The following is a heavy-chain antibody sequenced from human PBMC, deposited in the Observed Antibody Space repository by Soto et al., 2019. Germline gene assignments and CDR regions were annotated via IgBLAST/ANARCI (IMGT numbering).Heavy chain of an antibody. V-gene: IGHV4-30-4*01. J-gene: IGHJ5*02. CDR2: IYYSGST. CDR1: GGSISSGDYY. Sequence: SETLSLTCTVSGGSISSGDYYWSWIRQPPGKGLEWIGYIYYSGSTYYNPSLKSRVSISVDTSKNQFSLKLSSVTAADTAVYYCASSSNDYLFDPWGQGTLVTVSS. CDR3: ASSSNDYLFDP. D-gene: IGHD4-17*01.